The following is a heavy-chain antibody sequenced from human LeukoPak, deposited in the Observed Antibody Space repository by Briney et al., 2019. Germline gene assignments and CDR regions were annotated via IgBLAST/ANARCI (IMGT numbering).Heavy chain of an antibody. Sequence: PSETLPLTCTVSGGSISSSSYYWGWIRQPPGKGLEWIGSIYYSGSTYYNPSLKSRVTISVDTSKNQFSLKLSSVTAADTAVYYCARVKQQLVRVNSYYFDYWGQGTLVTVSS. CDR3: ARVKQQLVRVNSYYFDY. CDR2: IYYSGST. V-gene: IGHV4-39*07. CDR1: GGSISSSSYY. J-gene: IGHJ4*02. D-gene: IGHD6-13*01.